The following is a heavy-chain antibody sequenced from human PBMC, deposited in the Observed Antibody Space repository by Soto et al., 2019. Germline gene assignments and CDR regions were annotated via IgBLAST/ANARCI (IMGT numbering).Heavy chain of an antibody. V-gene: IGHV3-13*01. Sequence: GGSLRLSCAASGFTFKNNDMHWVRQETGKGLEWVASIGPAGDTYYLGSVRGRFTISRENAQNSVYLQMNSLRAGDTAVYYCARDRSVAGAGELDFWGQGTAVTVSS. D-gene: IGHD6-19*01. CDR3: ARDRSVAGAGELDF. CDR1: GFTFKNND. CDR2: IGPAGDT. J-gene: IGHJ4*02.